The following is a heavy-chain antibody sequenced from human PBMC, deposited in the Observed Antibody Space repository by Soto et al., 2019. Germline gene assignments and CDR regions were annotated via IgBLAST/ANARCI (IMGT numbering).Heavy chain of an antibody. Sequence: GGSLRLSCAASGFTFSGDAMNWVRQSPGKGLEWVSSISTTSTYIYYADSVKGRFTISRDNANNSLHLQMNDLIAEDTAVYYCTRDYVMDVWGQGTTVTVSS. CDR3: TRDYVMDV. J-gene: IGHJ6*02. CDR1: GFTFSGDA. V-gene: IGHV3-21*01. CDR2: ISTTSTYI.